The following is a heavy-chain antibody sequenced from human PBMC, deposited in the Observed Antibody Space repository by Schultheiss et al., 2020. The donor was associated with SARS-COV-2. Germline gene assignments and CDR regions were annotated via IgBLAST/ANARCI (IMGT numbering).Heavy chain of an antibody. CDR1: GGSISSYY. V-gene: IGHV4-4*07. CDR3: ARGPYGSGLFDP. J-gene: IGHJ5*02. Sequence: SETLSLTCTVSGGSISSYYWSWIRQPAGKGLEWIGRIYTSGSTNYNPSLKSRVTISIDTSKNQFSLKLSSVTAADTAVYYCARGPYGSGLFDPWGQGTLVTVSS. D-gene: IGHD3-10*01. CDR2: IYTSGST.